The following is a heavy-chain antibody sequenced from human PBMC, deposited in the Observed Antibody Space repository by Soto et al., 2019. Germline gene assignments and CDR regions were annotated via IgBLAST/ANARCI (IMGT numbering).Heavy chain of an antibody. CDR1: GYTFTSYG. CDR3: AREYDIRDNWFDT. D-gene: IGHD3-9*01. J-gene: IGHJ5*02. V-gene: IGHV1-18*01. CDR2: ISAYNGNT. Sequence: ASVKVSCKASGYTFTSYGISWLRQAPGQGLEWMGWISAYNGNTNYAQKLQGRVTMTTDTSTSTDYMELRSLRSDDTAVFYCAREYDIRDNWFDTWGQGTLVTVSS.